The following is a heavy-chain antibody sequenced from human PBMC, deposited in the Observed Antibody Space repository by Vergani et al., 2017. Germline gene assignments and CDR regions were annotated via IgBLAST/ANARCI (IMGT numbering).Heavy chain of an antibody. D-gene: IGHD3-10*01. Sequence: EGQLVESGGDWVQRGGSLRLSCAASGFISSSYWMSWVRQAPGKGLEWVANVNQDGRAQYYVESVRGRFTISRDNAKNSIYLQMDSLRAEDTAVYFLVGVPLSRRGSGNYAINNHHGRDVWGQGTTVIVSS. CDR1: GFISSSYW. CDR2: VNQDGRAQ. V-gene: IGHV3-7*01. J-gene: IGHJ6*02. CDR3: VGVPLSRRGSGNYAINNHHGRDV.